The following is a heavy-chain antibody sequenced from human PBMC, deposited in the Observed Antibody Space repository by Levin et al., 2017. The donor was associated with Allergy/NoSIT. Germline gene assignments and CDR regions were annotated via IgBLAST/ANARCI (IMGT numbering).Heavy chain of an antibody. Sequence: SQTLSLTCAVYGGSFSGYYWSWIRQPPGKGLEWIGEINHSGSTNYNPSLKSRVTISVDTSKNQFSLKLSSVTAADTAVYYCARVGFGELSGLVLGPRATHKTYGMDVWGQGTTVTVSS. CDR3: ARVGFGELSGLVLGPRATHKTYGMDV. J-gene: IGHJ6*02. CDR2: INHSGST. V-gene: IGHV4-34*01. D-gene: IGHD3-10*01. CDR1: GGSFSGYY.